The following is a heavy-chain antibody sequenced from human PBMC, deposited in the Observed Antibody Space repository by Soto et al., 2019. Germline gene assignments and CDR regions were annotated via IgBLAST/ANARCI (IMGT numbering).Heavy chain of an antibody. CDR2: IRGETNGGTA. V-gene: IGHV3-49*04. D-gene: IGHD3-22*01. Sequence: EGRLVESGGGLAESGRSLRLSCTGSGFNFANYALTWVRQAPGKGLEWVGFIRGETNGGTADYAASLKGRTTISRDDSKSIAYLEINSLQTEDTAVYYCTRYYYESSGYYVYWGQGTLVTVSS. J-gene: IGHJ4*02. CDR1: GFNFANYA. CDR3: TRYYYESSGYYVY.